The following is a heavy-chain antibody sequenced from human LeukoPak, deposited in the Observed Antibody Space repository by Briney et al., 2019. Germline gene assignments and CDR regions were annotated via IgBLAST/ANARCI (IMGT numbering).Heavy chain of an antibody. D-gene: IGHD3-22*01. V-gene: IGHV1-2*02. CDR2: INPNSGGT. CDR1: GYTFTGYY. CDR3: ARVPMITMIGVVIEGFDI. J-gene: IGHJ3*02. Sequence: ASVKVSCKASGYTFTGYYMHWVRQAPGQGLEWMGWINPNSGGTNYAHKFQGRVNITSDTSISTAYMELNRLRSDDKAVYYCARVPMITMIGVVIEGFDIWGQGTMVTVSS.